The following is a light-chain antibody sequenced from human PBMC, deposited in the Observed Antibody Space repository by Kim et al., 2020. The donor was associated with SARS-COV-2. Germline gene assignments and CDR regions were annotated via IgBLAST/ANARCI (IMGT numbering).Light chain of an antibody. CDR1: SGHSSYA. V-gene: IGLV4-69*01. J-gene: IGLJ3*02. CDR2: LNSDGSH. CDR3: QTWGTGLWV. Sequence: QPVLIQSPSASASLGASVKLTCTLSSGHSSYAIAWHQQQPEKGPRYLMKLNSDGSHSKGDGIPDRFSGSSSGAERYLTISSLQSEDEADYYCQTWGTGLWVFGGGTQLTVL.